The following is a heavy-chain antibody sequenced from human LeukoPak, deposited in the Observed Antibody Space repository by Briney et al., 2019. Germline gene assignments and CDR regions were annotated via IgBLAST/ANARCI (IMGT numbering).Heavy chain of an antibody. CDR1: GYTFTGYY. Sequence: APVKVSCKASGYTFTGYYMHWVRQAPGQGLEWMGWINPNSGGTNYAQKFQGRVTMTRDTSISTAYMELSRLRSDDTAVYYCARDLSRIVGAIAYWGQGTLVTVSS. J-gene: IGHJ4*02. V-gene: IGHV1-2*02. CDR3: ARDLSRIVGAIAY. D-gene: IGHD1-26*01. CDR2: INPNSGGT.